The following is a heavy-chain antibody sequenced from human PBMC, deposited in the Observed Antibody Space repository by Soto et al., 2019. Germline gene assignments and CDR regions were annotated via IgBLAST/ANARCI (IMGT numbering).Heavy chain of an antibody. Sequence: PGGSLRLSCAASGFPFTNAWINWVRQAPGKGLKWVGRIKSKTDGGTTDYAEPVKGRFAISRDDSNNMVYLQMNSLKIEDTAVYYCTTDSYSTIIIVRFDYWGHGTLVTVSS. J-gene: IGHJ4*01. V-gene: IGHV3-15*07. CDR1: GFPFTNAW. CDR2: IKSKTDGGTT. D-gene: IGHD3-22*01. CDR3: TTDSYSTIIIVRFDY.